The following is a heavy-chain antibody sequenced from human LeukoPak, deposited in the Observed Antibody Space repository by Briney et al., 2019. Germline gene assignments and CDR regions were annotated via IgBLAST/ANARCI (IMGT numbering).Heavy chain of an antibody. CDR3: ARAEAYYYYYYMDV. CDR2: IYYSGST. J-gene: IGHJ6*03. CDR1: GGTISSYY. V-gene: IGHV4-59*01. Sequence: SETLSLTCTVSGGTISSYYWSWIRQPPGKGLEWIGYIYYSGSTNYNPSLKSRVTISVDTSKNQFSLKLSSVTAADTAVYYCARAEAYYYYYYMDVWGKGTTVTVS. D-gene: IGHD2-21*01.